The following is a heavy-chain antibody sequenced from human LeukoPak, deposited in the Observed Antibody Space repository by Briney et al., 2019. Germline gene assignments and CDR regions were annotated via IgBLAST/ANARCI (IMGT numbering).Heavy chain of an antibody. D-gene: IGHD4-17*01. Sequence: GGSLRLSCAASGFTFSSYWMHWVRQAPGKGLEWVANIKEDGSERYYVDSMKGRFTISRDNAKNSLYLQMNSLRAEDTAVYYCARDLYGDYFFDYWGQGTLVTVSS. V-gene: IGHV3-7*01. CDR1: GFTFSSYW. CDR2: IKEDGSER. J-gene: IGHJ4*02. CDR3: ARDLYGDYFFDY.